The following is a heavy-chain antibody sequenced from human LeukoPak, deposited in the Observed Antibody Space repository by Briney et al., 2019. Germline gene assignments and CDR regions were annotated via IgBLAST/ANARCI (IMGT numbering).Heavy chain of an antibody. CDR2: ISWDSHSI. Sequence: GRSLRLSCAASGFTFDDYAMHWVRQIPGKGLEWVSSISWDSHSIAYADSVRGRFTMSRDNAKNSLYLQMNSLRPEDTALYYCAKGLYDSTGPFDYWGRGTLVTVSS. CDR1: GFTFDDYA. D-gene: IGHD3-22*01. CDR3: AKGLYDSTGPFDY. J-gene: IGHJ4*02. V-gene: IGHV3-9*01.